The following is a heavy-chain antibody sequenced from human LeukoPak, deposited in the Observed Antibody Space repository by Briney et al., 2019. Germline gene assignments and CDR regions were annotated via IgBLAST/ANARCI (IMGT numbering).Heavy chain of an antibody. CDR3: ASQKVEATDY. J-gene: IGHJ4*02. CDR2: IKQDGSEK. CDR1: GFTFSTYW. Sequence: GGSLRLSCAASGFTFSTYWMSWVRQAPGKGLDCVANIKQDGSEKYYVDSVKGRFTISRDNAKNSLYLQMNNLRAEDTAVYYCASQKVEATDYWGQGTLVTVSS. V-gene: IGHV3-7*01. D-gene: IGHD1-26*01.